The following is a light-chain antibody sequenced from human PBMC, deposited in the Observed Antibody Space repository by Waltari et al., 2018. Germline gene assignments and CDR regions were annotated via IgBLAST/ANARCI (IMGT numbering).Light chain of an antibody. V-gene: IGLV7-43*01. CDR3: LLYYGGLGV. Sequence: QTVVTQEPSLTVSPGGTVTLTCASSTGAVTSGFYPNWFQRTPGQAPRALVSSTSNKRSWTPARFSGSLLGGKAALTLSGVQPEEEAEYYCLLYYGGLGVFGGGTKLTVL. CDR2: STS. J-gene: IGLJ3*02. CDR1: TGAVTSGFY.